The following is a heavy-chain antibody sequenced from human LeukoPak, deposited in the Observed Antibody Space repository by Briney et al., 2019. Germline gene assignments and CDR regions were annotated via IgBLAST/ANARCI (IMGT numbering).Heavy chain of an antibody. Sequence: SETLSLTRTVSGGSISSYYWSWIRQPAGKGLEWIGRIYTSGNTNYNPSLKSRVTMSVDTSKTQFSLKLSSVTAADTAVYYCARDWVYDSSGYYYPNDAFDIWGQGTMVTVSS. D-gene: IGHD3-22*01. V-gene: IGHV4-4*07. CDR1: GGSISSYY. CDR2: IYTSGNT. J-gene: IGHJ3*02. CDR3: ARDWVYDSSGYYYPNDAFDI.